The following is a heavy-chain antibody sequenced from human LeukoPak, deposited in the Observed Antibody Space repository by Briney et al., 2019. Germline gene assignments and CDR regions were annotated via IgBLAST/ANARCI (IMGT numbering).Heavy chain of an antibody. CDR2: ISGSGSNT. Sequence: GGSLRLSCTASGFTFSNYAMNWVRRAPGKGLEWVSAISGSGSNTYYAGSVKDRFTISRDNSKNSLYLQMNSLRAKDTAVYYCAKSQREACCYGMDVWGQGTTVTVS. V-gene: IGHV3-23*01. J-gene: IGHJ6*02. CDR1: GFTFSNYA. D-gene: IGHD1-26*01. CDR3: AKSQREACCYGMDV.